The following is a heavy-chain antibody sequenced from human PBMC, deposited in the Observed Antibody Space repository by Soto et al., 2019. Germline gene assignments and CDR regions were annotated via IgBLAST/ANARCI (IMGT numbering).Heavy chain of an antibody. D-gene: IGHD1-20*01. CDR3: ARGYNGAFHI. V-gene: IGHV4-30-2*01. CDR1: GGSINSGDYS. Sequence: SETLSLTCSVSGGSINSGDYSWNWIRQPPGKGLEWIGYIYPTESTYYNPSLSRVTISLDTSQNQFSLKMTSVTAADTAVYYCARGYNGAFHIWCQGIMVTVSS. J-gene: IGHJ3*02. CDR2: IYPTEST.